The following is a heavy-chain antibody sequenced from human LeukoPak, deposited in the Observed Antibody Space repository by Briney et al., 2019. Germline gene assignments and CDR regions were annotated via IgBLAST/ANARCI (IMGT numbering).Heavy chain of an antibody. D-gene: IGHD3-22*01. J-gene: IGHJ4*02. CDR3: ARQTYYYDSSGYLLLDY. Sequence: SETLSLTCTVSGGSISSSSYYWGWIRQPPGKGLEWIGSIYYSGSTYYNPSLKSRVTISVDTSKNQFSLELSSVTAADTAVYYCARQTYYYDSSGYLLLDYWGQGTLVTVSS. CDR1: GGSISSSSYY. CDR2: IYYSGST. V-gene: IGHV4-39*01.